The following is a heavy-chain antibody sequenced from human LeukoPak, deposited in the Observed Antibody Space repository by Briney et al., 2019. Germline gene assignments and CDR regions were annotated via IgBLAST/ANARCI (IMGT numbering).Heavy chain of an antibody. CDR2: IYYSGST. CDR3: ARTGYSYAPYDY. CDR1: GGSISSYY. J-gene: IGHJ4*02. D-gene: IGHD5-18*01. V-gene: IGHV4-59*01. Sequence: KTSETLSLTCTVSGGSISSYYWSWIRQPPGKGLEWIGYIYYSGSTNYNPSLKSRVTISVDTSKNQFSLKLSSVTAADTAVYYCARTGYSYAPYDYWGQGTLVTVSS.